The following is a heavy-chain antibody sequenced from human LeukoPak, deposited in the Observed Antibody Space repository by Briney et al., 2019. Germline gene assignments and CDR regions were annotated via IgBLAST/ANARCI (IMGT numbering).Heavy chain of an antibody. J-gene: IGHJ4*02. CDR2: IYPGDSDT. CDR3: ARLTTAGIDY. CDR1: GYSFTSYW. D-gene: IGHD6-13*01. Sequence: GESLKISCKGSGYSFTSYWISWVRQMPGKGLEWMGIIYPGDSDTRYSPSFQGQVTISADKSITTAFLQWSSLKASDTAMYYCARLTTAGIDYWGQGTLVTISS. V-gene: IGHV5-51*01.